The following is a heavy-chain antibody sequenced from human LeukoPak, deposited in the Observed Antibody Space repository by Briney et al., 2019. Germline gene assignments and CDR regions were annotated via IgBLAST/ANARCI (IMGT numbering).Heavy chain of an antibody. Sequence: SETLSLTCTVSGGSISSSSYYWGWIRQPPGKGLEWIGSISYSGSTYYNPSLKSRVTISVDTSKNQFSLKLSSVTAADTAVYYCASIRRSPRGHWFDPWGQGTLVTVSS. CDR1: GGSISSSSYY. D-gene: IGHD1-26*01. CDR2: ISYSGST. V-gene: IGHV4-39*07. CDR3: ASIRRSPRGHWFDP. J-gene: IGHJ5*02.